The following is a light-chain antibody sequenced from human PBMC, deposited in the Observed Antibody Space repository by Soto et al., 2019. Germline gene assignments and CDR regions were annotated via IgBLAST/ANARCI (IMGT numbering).Light chain of an antibody. V-gene: IGLV4-69*01. CDR2: LNSDGSH. Sequence: QSVLTQSPSASASLGASVKLTCTLSSGHSNYAIAWHQQQPEKGPRYLMKLNSDGSHRKGDGIPDRFSGSSSGAERYLSISRLQSEDEADYYCQTWGTAVVFGGGTKLTVL. CDR3: QTWGTAVV. CDR1: SGHSNYA. J-gene: IGLJ2*01.